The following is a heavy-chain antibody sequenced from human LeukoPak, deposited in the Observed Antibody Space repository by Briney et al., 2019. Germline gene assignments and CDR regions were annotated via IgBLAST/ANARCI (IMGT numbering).Heavy chain of an antibody. CDR3: ARTGKIMITMVRGALASRDALDI. CDR2: INPNSGGT. CDR1: GYTFTGYY. J-gene: IGHJ3*02. D-gene: IGHD3-10*01. Sequence: ASVKVSCKASGYTFTGYYMHWVRQAPGQGLEWMAWINPNSGGTNYAQKFQGRVTMTRDTSISTAYMELSRLRSDDTAVYYCARTGKIMITMVRGALASRDALDICGQGTMVTVSS. V-gene: IGHV1-2*02.